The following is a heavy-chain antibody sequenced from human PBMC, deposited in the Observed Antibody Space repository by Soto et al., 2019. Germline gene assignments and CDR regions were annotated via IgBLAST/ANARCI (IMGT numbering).Heavy chain of an antibody. V-gene: IGHV4-31*03. CDR1: GGSISSGGYY. CDR2: IYYSGST. Sequence: SETLSLTCTVSGGSISSGGYYWSWIRQHPGKGLEWIGYIYYSGSTYYNPSLKSRVTISVDTSKDQFSLKLSSVTAADTAVYYCARDRCSSTSCYYYYGMDVWGQGTTVTVSS. D-gene: IGHD2-2*01. CDR3: ARDRCSSTSCYYYYGMDV. J-gene: IGHJ6*02.